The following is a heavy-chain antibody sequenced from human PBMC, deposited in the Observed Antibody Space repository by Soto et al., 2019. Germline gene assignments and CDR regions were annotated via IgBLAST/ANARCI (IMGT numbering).Heavy chain of an antibody. D-gene: IGHD5-18*01. CDR3: ARAEVLHPGYSYGSRAFDI. CDR1: GNTFTGYY. V-gene: IGHV1-2*04. CDR2: INPNSGGT. Sequence: GASVKGSCKASGNTFTGYYMHWVRQAPGQGLEWMGWINPNSGGTNYAQKFQGWVTMTRDTSISTAYMELSRLRSDDTAVYYCARAEVLHPGYSYGSRAFDIWGQGTMVTVSS. J-gene: IGHJ3*02.